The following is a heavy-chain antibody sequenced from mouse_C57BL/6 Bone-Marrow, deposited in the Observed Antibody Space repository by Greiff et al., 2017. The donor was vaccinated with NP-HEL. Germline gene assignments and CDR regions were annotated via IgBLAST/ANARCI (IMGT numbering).Heavy chain of an antibody. CDR3: ARWAYSNYFDN. CDR1: GYTFTNYW. V-gene: IGHV1-63*01. J-gene: IGHJ2*01. CDR2: IYPGGGYT. D-gene: IGHD2-5*01. Sequence: VQLQQSGAELVRPGTSVKMSCKASGYTFTNYWIGWAKQRPGHGLEWIGDIYPGGGYTNYNEKFKGQATLTADKSSSTAYMQYSSLTAEDSSIYYCARWAYSNYFDNWGQGTTLTVSS.